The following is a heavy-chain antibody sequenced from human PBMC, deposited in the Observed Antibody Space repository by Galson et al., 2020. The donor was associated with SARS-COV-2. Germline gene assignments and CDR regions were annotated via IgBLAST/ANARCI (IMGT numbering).Heavy chain of an antibody. CDR2: IYYTGSS. CDR3: ARLWGGRYYESSGYSPRDD. J-gene: IGHJ4*02. D-gene: IGHD3-22*01. CDR1: AGSITDYL. Sequence: ETSETLSLPCTVSAGSITDYLWSWVRQPPGKGLEWIGYIYYTGSSNYSPSLKSRVTMSMDTSKGQFFLRRTSVTAADTAVYFCARLWGGRYYESSGYSPRDDWGQGTLVAVAP. V-gene: IGHV4-59*13.